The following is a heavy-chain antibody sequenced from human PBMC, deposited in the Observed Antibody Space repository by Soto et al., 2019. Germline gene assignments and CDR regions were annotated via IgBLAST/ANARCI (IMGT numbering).Heavy chain of an antibody. J-gene: IGHJ4*02. CDR3: ARHRGMGLFDY. CDR2: IYYSGTT. Sequence: QVRLQESGPGLVKPSKTLSLTCTVSGGSISSYHWTWIRQAPGKGLEWIGNIYYSGTTNYNPSLKSRVTISIDTSKKQFSLKLSSVTAADTAVYYCARHRGMGLFDYWGQGTLVTVSS. V-gene: IGHV4-59*08. D-gene: IGHD2-8*01. CDR1: GGSISSYH.